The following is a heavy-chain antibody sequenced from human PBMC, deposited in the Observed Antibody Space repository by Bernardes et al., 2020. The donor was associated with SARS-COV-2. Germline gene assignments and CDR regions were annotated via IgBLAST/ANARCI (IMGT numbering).Heavy chain of an antibody. D-gene: IGHD6-19*01. CDR1: GDSVSSNTAA. Sequence: SQTLSLTCAISGDSVSSNTAAWNWIRPSPSRGLEWLGRTYYRSKWYNDYAVSVKSRITINPDTSKNQFSLQLNSVTPEDTAVYYCARDTPYNSGDWFDPWSQGTLVTVSS. J-gene: IGHJ5*02. CDR2: TYYRSKWYN. CDR3: ARDTPYNSGDWFDP. V-gene: IGHV6-1*01.